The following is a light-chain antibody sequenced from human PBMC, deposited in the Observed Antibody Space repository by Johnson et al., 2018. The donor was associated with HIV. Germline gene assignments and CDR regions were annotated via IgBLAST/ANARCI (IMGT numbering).Light chain of an antibody. CDR1: SSNIGNNY. V-gene: IGLV1-47*01. J-gene: IGLJ1*01. CDR2: RNN. Sequence: QSVLTQPPSVSAAPGQKVTISCSGSSSNIGNNYVSWYQQLPGTAPKLLIYRNNQRPSGVPDRFSGSKSGTSASLAISGLQAEDEADYYCAAWDDSLNGRYVFGTGTKVTFL. CDR3: AAWDDSLNGRYV.